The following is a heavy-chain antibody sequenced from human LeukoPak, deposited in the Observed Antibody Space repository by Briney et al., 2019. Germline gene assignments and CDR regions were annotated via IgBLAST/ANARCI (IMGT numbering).Heavy chain of an antibody. CDR3: AGGYSSGWYYFDY. V-gene: IGHV4-34*01. CDR2: IYYSGST. J-gene: IGHJ4*02. CDR1: GGSFSGYY. Sequence: PSETLSLTCAVYGGSFSGYYWSWIRQPPGKGLEWIGSIYYSGSTYYNPSLKSRVTISVDTSKNQFSLKLSSVTAADTAVYYCAGGYSSGWYYFDYWGQGTLVTVSS. D-gene: IGHD6-19*01.